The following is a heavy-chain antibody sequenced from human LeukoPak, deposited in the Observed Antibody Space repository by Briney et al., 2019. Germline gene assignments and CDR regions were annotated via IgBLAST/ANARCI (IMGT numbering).Heavy chain of an antibody. CDR1: GFTVSSNY. CDR2: IYSGDNT. Sequence: GGSLRVSCAASGFTVSSNYMSWVRQAPGKGLEWVSLIYSGDNTYYADSVKGRFTISRDNSKNTLYLQMNTLRAEDTAVYFCARWGWYYFDYWGQGTLVTVSS. D-gene: IGHD6-19*01. J-gene: IGHJ4*02. CDR3: ARWGWYYFDY. V-gene: IGHV3-53*01.